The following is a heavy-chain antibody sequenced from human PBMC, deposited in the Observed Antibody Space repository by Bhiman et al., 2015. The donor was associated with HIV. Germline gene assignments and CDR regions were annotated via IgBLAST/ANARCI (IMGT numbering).Heavy chain of an antibody. Sequence: EVQLVESGGGLVQPGGSLRLSCAASGFTFSSYEMNWVRQAPGKGLEWVSYISSSGSTKNYADSVKGRFTISRDNAKNSLYLQINSLRAEDTAVYYCARGGVAWLRGLAFDIWGQGTMVTVSS. CDR2: ISSSGSTK. V-gene: IGHV3-48*03. J-gene: IGHJ3*02. CDR1: GFTFSSYE. CDR3: ARGGVAWLRGLAFDI. D-gene: IGHD6-19*01.